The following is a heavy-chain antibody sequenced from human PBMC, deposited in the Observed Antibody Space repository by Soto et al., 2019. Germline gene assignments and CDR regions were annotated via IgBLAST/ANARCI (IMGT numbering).Heavy chain of an antibody. J-gene: IGHJ6*02. CDR2: ISSNGGST. V-gene: IGHV3-64*02. CDR1: GFTFSSYA. CDR3: ARSDNWNLHYYGMDV. Sequence: EVRLVESGEGLVQPGGSLRLSCAASGFTFSSYAMHWVRQAPGKGLEYVSAISSNGGSTYYADSVKGRFTISRDNSKNTLYLQMGSLRAEDMAVYYCARSDNWNLHYYGMDVWGQGTTVTVSS. D-gene: IGHD1-7*01.